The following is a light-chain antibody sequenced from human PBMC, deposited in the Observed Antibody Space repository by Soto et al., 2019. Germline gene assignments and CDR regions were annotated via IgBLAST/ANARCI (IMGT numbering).Light chain of an antibody. CDR1: QGISSY. CDR3: QQYYSYPRT. CDR2: AAS. Sequence: AIRMTQSPSSLSASTGARVTITCRASQGISSYLAWYQQKPGKAPKLLIYAASTLQSGVPSRFSGSGSGTDFTLTISCLQSEDFATYYCQQYYSYPRTFGQGTKV. V-gene: IGKV1-8*01. J-gene: IGKJ1*01.